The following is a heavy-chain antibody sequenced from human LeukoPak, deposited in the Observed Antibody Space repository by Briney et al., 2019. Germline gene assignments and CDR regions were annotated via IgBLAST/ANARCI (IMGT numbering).Heavy chain of an antibody. CDR3: ARDRGAEAVAESDY. Sequence: GGSLRLSCAASGFTFSSYSMNWVRQAPGKGLEWVSSISSSSSYIYYADSVKGRFTISRDNAKNSLYLQMNGLRAEDTAVYYCARDRGAEAVAESDYWGQGTLVTVSS. CDR2: ISSSSSYI. V-gene: IGHV3-21*01. CDR1: GFTFSSYS. D-gene: IGHD6-19*01. J-gene: IGHJ4*02.